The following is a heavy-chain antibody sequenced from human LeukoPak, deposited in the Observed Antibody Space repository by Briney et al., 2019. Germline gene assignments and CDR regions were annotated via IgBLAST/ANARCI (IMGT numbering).Heavy chain of an antibody. D-gene: IGHD2-2*02. CDR2: IIPIFGTA. V-gene: IGHV1-69*13. J-gene: IGHJ6*03. CDR3: ARRAYCSSTSCYTNYYYYMDV. Sequence: SVKVSCKASGGTFSSYAISWVRQAPGQGLEWMGGIIPIFGTANYAQKFQGRVTITADESTSTAYMELSSLRSEDTAVYYCARRAYCSSTSCYTNYYYYMDVWGKGTTVTVSS. CDR1: GGTFSSYA.